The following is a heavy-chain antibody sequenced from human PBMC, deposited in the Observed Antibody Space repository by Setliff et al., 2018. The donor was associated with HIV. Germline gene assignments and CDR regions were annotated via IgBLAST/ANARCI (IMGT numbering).Heavy chain of an antibody. CDR1: GYIFSNYG. CDR3: ARSPTPLDPFDY. J-gene: IGHJ4*02. CDR2: ISGYNGKT. V-gene: IGHV1-18*01. Sequence: ASVKVSCKASGYIFSNYGINWVRQTPGLGLEWIGWISGYNGKTDFAEKFRDRVTMTTDTSTRTVYMHLRSLKSDDTAVYYCARSPTPLDPFDYWGQGTLVTVSS.